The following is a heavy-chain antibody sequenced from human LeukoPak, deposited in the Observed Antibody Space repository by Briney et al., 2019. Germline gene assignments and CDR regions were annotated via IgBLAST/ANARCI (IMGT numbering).Heavy chain of an antibody. Sequence: SETLSLTCAVYGGSFSGYYWSWIRQPPGKGLEWIGEINHSGSTNYNPSLKSRVTISVDTSKNQFSLKLSSVTAADTAVYYCARARYFDPDQRYYYYYYMDVWGKGTTVTVSS. D-gene: IGHD3-9*01. J-gene: IGHJ6*03. V-gene: IGHV4-34*01. CDR1: GGSFSGYY. CDR2: INHSGST. CDR3: ARARYFDPDQRYYYYYYMDV.